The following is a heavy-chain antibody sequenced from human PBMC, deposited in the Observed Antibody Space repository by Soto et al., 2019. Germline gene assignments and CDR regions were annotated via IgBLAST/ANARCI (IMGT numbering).Heavy chain of an antibody. D-gene: IGHD5-12*01. CDR1: GGTFSSYT. Sequence: SVKVSCKASGGTFSSYTISWVRQAPGQGLEWMGRIIPILGIANYAQKFQGRVTITADKSTSTAYMELSSLRSEDTAVYYCARDRGEMATTNWFDPWGQGTLVTVSS. CDR3: ARDRGEMATTNWFDP. J-gene: IGHJ5*02. V-gene: IGHV1-69*04. CDR2: IIPILGIA.